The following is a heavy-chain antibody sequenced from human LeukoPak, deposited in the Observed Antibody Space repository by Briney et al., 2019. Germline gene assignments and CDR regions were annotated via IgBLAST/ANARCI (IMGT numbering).Heavy chain of an antibody. Sequence: GGSLRLSCAASGLTFSDYYMSWVRQAPGEGLEWVSYISSFGGSIFYADSVKGRFTTSRDKATNSLYLQMNSLRAEETAVYYCARSPYSRRCYYFDYWGQGTLVTVSS. CDR2: ISSFGGSI. D-gene: IGHD6-13*01. CDR1: GLTFSDYY. CDR3: ARSPYSRRCYYFDY. J-gene: IGHJ4*03. V-gene: IGHV3-11*04.